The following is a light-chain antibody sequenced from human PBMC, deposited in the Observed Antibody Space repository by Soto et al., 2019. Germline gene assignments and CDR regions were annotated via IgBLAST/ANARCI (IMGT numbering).Light chain of an antibody. CDR1: QSISNR. CDR3: QQYENLPT. Sequence: DIQMTQSPSTLSASVGDRVTITCRASQSISNRLAWYQQKPGKAPKVLIYDASNLEAGVPSRFRGSGSGTDFTFTISRLQPEDIATYYCQQYENLPTFGQGTKVDIK. CDR2: DAS. J-gene: IGKJ1*01. V-gene: IGKV1-33*01.